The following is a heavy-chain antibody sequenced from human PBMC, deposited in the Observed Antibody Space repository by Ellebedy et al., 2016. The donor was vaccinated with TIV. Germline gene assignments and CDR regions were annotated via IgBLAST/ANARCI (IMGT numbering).Heavy chain of an antibody. D-gene: IGHD3-10*01. CDR1: GYTFSSYW. CDR2: IDPSDSYT. CDR3: ARLSSTMGRGAIDY. V-gene: IGHV5-10-1*01. J-gene: IGHJ4*02. Sequence: GESLKISCQVSGYTFSSYWISWVRQMPGKGLEWMGRIDPSDSYTNYSPSFQGHVTMSVDKSISTAYLQWSSLKASDTAIYYCARLSSTMGRGAIDYWGQGTLATVTS.